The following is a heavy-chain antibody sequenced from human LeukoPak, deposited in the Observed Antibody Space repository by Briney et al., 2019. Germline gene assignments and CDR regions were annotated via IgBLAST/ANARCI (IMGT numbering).Heavy chain of an antibody. CDR3: AKDPSYYGDMYYFDY. CDR1: GFTFSSYG. CDR2: IWYDGSNK. Sequence: GRSLRLSCAASGFTFSSYGMHWVRQAPGKGLEWVAVIWYDGSNKYYADSVKGRFTISRDNSKNTLYLQMNSLRAEDTAVYYCAKDPSYYGDMYYFDYWGQGTLVTVSS. J-gene: IGHJ4*02. D-gene: IGHD4-17*01. V-gene: IGHV3-33*06.